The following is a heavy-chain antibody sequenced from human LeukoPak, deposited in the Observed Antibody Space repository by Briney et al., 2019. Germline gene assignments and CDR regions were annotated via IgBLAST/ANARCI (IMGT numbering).Heavy chain of an antibody. J-gene: IGHJ6*02. CDR2: ISYDGSNK. CDR3: AKDRSSSWYTGGYYYYSMDV. CDR1: GFTFSSYG. D-gene: IGHD6-13*01. V-gene: IGHV3-30*18. Sequence: GGSLRLSCAASGFTFSSYGMHWVRQAPGKGLEWVAVISYDGSNKYYADSVKGRFTISRDNSKNTLYLQMNSLRAEDTAVYYCAKDRSSSWYTGGYYYYSMDVWGQGTTVTVSS.